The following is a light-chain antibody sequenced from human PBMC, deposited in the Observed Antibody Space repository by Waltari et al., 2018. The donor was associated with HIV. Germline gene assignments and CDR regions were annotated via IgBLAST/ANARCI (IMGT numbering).Light chain of an antibody. CDR2: GNT. V-gene: IGLV1-40*01. CDR3: QSYDSRQSGFWV. Sequence: QSVLTQPPSVSGAPGQRVTISCTGRSPTIGAGYDVHWYQQLPGTAPKLLIYGNTNRPSGVSDRFSGSKSGTSASLAITGLQAEDEADYYCQSYDSRQSGFWVFGGWTTLTVL. CDR1: SPTIGAGYD. J-gene: IGLJ3*02.